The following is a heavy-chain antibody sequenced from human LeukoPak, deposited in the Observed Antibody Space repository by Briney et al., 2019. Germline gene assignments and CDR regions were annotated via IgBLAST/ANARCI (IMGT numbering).Heavy chain of an antibody. V-gene: IGHV3-48*02. CDR3: ARGTYYYDSSGYPWVY. J-gene: IGHJ4*02. CDR2: ISSSSSTI. CDR1: GFTFSSYA. D-gene: IGHD3-22*01. Sequence: GGSLRLSCAASGFTFSSYAMHWVRQAPGKGLEWISYISSSSSTIYYADSVKGRFTISRDNAKNSLYLQMNSLRDEDTAVYYCARGTYYYDSSGYPWVYWGQGTLVTVSS.